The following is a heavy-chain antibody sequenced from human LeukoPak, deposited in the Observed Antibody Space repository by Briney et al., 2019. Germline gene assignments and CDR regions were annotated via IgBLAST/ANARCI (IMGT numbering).Heavy chain of an antibody. CDR3: AREYYYGSGIMDV. J-gene: IGHJ6*04. D-gene: IGHD3-10*01. V-gene: IGHV4-34*01. CDR2: ISHSVGT. CDR1: GGSFSGYY. Sequence: PSETLSLTCAVYGGSFSGYYWSWIRQPPGKGLEWIGEISHSVGTNYNPSLKSRVTISVDTSKNQFSLKLSSVTAADTAVYYCAREYYYGSGIMDVWGKGTTVTISS.